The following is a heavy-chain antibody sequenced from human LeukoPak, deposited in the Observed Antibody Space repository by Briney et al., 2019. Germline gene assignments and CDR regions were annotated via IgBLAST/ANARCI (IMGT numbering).Heavy chain of an antibody. CDR1: GYTFTSYF. D-gene: IGHD3-22*01. CDR2: INPGSGST. V-gene: IGHV1-46*01. CDR3: VRDLGYYDSSGYPTHFDY. J-gene: IGHJ4*02. Sequence: SVKVSCKVSGYTFTSYFIHCVRQAPGQRLEWMGIINPGSGSTSYTQKFRDRVTMTRDKSTSTVNMELSGLRSEDTAVYYCVRDLGYYDSSGYPTHFDYWGQGTLVTVSS.